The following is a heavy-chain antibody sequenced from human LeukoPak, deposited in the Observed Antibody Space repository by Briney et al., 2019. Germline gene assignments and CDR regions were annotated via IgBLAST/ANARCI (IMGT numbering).Heavy chain of an antibody. CDR3: ARDPTSYGGIDY. Sequence: SQTLSLTCTVSGGSISSGGYYWSWIRQHPGKGLEWIGYIYYSGSTYYNPSLKSRVTISVDTSKNQFSLKLSSVTAADTVVYYCARDPTSYGGIDYWGQGTLVTVSS. J-gene: IGHJ4*02. D-gene: IGHD4-23*01. CDR1: GGSISSGGYY. V-gene: IGHV4-31*03. CDR2: IYYSGST.